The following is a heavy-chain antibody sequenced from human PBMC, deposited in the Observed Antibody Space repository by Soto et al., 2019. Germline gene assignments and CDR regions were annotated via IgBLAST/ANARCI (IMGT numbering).Heavy chain of an antibody. CDR1: VYTFTSYG. CDR3: AREDSSGYLRIDY. D-gene: IGHD3-22*01. J-gene: IGHJ4*02. Sequence: GXSVKDSCKASVYTFTSYGSSWVRQAPGQGLEWMGWISAYNGNTNYAQKLQGRVTMTTDTSTSTAYMELRSLRSDDTAVYYCAREDSSGYLRIDYWGQGTLVTVSS. CDR2: ISAYNGNT. V-gene: IGHV1-18*01.